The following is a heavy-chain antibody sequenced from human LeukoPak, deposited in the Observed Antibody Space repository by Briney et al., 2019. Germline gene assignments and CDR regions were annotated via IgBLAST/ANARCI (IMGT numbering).Heavy chain of an antibody. V-gene: IGHV4-39*01. CDR3: YRPQLIRYFDCLRYYYYGMDV. J-gene: IGHJ6*02. CDR1: GGSISSSSYY. Sequence: PSETLSLTCTVSGGSISSSSYYWGWIRQPPGKGLEWIGSIYYSGSTYYNPSLKSRVTISVDTSKNQFSLKLSSVTAADTAMYFYYRPQLIRYFDCLRYYYYGMDVWGQGTTATVSS. D-gene: IGHD3-9*01. CDR2: IYYSGST.